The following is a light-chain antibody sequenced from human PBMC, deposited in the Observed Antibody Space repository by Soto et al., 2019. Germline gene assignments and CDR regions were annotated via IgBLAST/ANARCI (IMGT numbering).Light chain of an antibody. Sequence: QPSLTQPASVSGSPGQSLTISCTRTSSDVGGYNYVSWYQHHPGKAPKLMIYEVSNRPSGVSYRFSGSKSGNTASLTISGLQAEDEADYYCNSYTGSGIVFGTGTKVTVL. J-gene: IGLJ1*01. V-gene: IGLV2-14*01. CDR2: EVS. CDR3: NSYTGSGIV. CDR1: SSDVGGYNY.